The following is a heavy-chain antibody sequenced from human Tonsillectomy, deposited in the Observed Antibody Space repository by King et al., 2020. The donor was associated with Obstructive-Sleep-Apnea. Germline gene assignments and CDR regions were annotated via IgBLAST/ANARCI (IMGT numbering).Heavy chain of an antibody. V-gene: IGHV3-30*04. CDR1: GFTFSSYA. Sequence: VQLVESGGGVVQPGRSLRLSCAASGFTFSSYAMHWVRQAPGKGLEWVAVISYDGSNKYYADSVKGRFTISRDNSKNTLYLQMNSLRAEDTAVYYCARVGGRGYSYGYNRDNWFDPWGQGTLVTVSS. CDR3: ARVGGRGYSYGYNRDNWFDP. CDR2: ISYDGSNK. J-gene: IGHJ5*02. D-gene: IGHD5-18*01.